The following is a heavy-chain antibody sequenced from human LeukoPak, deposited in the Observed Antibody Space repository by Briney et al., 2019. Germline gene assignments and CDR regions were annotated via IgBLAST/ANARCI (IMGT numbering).Heavy chain of an antibody. J-gene: IGHJ3*02. CDR2: INPNSGGT. CDR3: ASLRGGFGELLVDI. CDR1: GYTFTGYY. D-gene: IGHD3-10*01. Sequence: EASVKVSCKASGYTFTGYYMHWVRQAPGQGLEWMGRINPNSGGTNYAQKFQGRVTMTRDTSISTAYMELSRLRSDDTAVYYCASLRGGFGELLVDIWGQGTMVTVSS. V-gene: IGHV1-2*06.